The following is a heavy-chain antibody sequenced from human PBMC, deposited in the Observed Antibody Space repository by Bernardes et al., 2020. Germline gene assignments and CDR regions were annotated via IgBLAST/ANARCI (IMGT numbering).Heavy chain of an antibody. CDR2: ISGSGTTT. J-gene: IGHJ6*04. CDR3: VRDWGCSGGRCYFRMDV. V-gene: IGHV3-21*06. Sequence: GGSLRLSCAASGFNFDSYAMSWVRQAPGKGLEWVSSISGSGTTTHYADSVKGRFTISRDNARNSLYLQMSSLRAEDTAMYYCVRDWGCSGGRCYFRMDVWGIGTTVTVSS. D-gene: IGHD2-15*01. CDR1: GFNFDSYA.